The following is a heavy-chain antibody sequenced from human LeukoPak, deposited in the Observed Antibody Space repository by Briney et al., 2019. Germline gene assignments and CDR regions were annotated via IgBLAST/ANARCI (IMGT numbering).Heavy chain of an antibody. J-gene: IGHJ4*01. D-gene: IGHD5-18*01. Sequence: PGGSLRLSCAASGFTFSSYAMSWVRQAPGKGLEWVSAISGSGGSTYYADSVKGRFTISRDNSKNTLYLQMNSLGAEDTAVYYCAKDIIRRDTAMLLDYWGQRTLVTGSS. CDR2: ISGSGGST. V-gene: IGHV3-23*01. CDR1: GFTFSSYA. CDR3: AKDIIRRDTAMLLDY.